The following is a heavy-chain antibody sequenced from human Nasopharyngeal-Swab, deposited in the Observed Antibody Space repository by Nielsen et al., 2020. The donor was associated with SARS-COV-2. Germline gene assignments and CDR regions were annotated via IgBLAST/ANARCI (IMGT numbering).Heavy chain of an antibody. CDR3: ARDPSKYSSGWLYYYYGMDV. CDR1: GFTFSSYA. Sequence: GGSLRLSCGASGFTFSSYAMHWVRQAPGKGLEWVAVISYDGNNKYYADSVKGRFTISRDNSKNTLYLQMNSLRAEDTAVYYCARDPSKYSSGWLYYYYGMDVWGQGTTVTVSS. J-gene: IGHJ6*02. D-gene: IGHD6-19*01. V-gene: IGHV3-30-3*01. CDR2: ISYDGNNK.